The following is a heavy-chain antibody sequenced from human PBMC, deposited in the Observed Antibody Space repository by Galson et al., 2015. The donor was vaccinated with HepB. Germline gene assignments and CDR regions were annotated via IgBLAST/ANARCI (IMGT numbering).Heavy chain of an antibody. J-gene: IGHJ6*02. Sequence: SLRLSCAASGFTFSDYYMSWIRQAPGKGLEWLSYISSRSSYTNYADSVKGRFTISRDNANNLLSLQMNSLRAEDTAVYYCARGGETTNSQWRWDYYYYGMDVWGQGTTVTVSS. CDR2: ISSRSSYT. V-gene: IGHV3-11*05. CDR1: GFTFSDYY. CDR3: ARGGETTNSQWRWDYYYYGMDV. D-gene: IGHD3-16*01.